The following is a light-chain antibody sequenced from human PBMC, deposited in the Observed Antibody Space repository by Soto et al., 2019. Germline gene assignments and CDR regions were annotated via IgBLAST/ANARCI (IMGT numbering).Light chain of an antibody. J-gene: IGLJ2*01. V-gene: IGLV7-46*01. CDR1: TGAVTNGHY. Sequence: QAVVTQEPSLTVSPGGTVTLTCDSSTGAVTNGHYPYWFQQKPGQAPTTLIYDTNNKHSWTPARFSGSLLGGKAVLTLSGEQPEDEAEYYCLLSYPGVNVVFGGGTKLTVL. CDR2: DTN. CDR3: LLSYPGVNVV.